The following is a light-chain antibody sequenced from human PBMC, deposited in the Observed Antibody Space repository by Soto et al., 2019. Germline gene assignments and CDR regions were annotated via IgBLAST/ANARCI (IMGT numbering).Light chain of an antibody. CDR2: GAS. Sequence: EIVLTQSPGTLSLSPGERATLSCRASQSVSRSYLAWYQQKPGQAPRLLIYGASSRATGIPDRFRGSWSGTDFTLTISRLEPEDYAVYYCQQYGSSRTFGQGNKVEIK. J-gene: IGKJ1*01. CDR1: QSVSRSY. CDR3: QQYGSSRT. V-gene: IGKV3-20*01.